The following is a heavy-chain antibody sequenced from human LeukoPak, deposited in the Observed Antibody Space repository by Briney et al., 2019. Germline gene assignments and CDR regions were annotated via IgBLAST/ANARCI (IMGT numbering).Heavy chain of an antibody. Sequence: GGSLRLSCAVSGFTFEDYGMSWVRQGPGKGLEWVAGINWNGSIKRYGDSVRGRFTISRDNVQDSLYLQMNSLRAEDTAVYYCARVAYCAGDCHHMDSWGQGTLVTVSS. CDR2: INWNGSIK. D-gene: IGHD2-21*02. V-gene: IGHV3-20*04. CDR3: ARVAYCAGDCHHMDS. J-gene: IGHJ4*02. CDR1: GFTFEDYG.